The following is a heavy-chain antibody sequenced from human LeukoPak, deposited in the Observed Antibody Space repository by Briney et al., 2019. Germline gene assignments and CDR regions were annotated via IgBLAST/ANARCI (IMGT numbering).Heavy chain of an antibody. CDR1: GFTFSSYG. CDR2: IRYDGSNK. Sequence: GGPLRLSCAASGFTFSSYGMHWVRQAPGKGLEWVAFIRYDGSNKYYADSVKGRFTISRDNSKNTLYLQMNSLRAEDTAVYYCAKDPLDIVVVPAASYYYGMDVWGQGTTVTVSS. CDR3: AKDPLDIVVVPAASYYYGMDV. V-gene: IGHV3-30*02. D-gene: IGHD2-2*01. J-gene: IGHJ6*02.